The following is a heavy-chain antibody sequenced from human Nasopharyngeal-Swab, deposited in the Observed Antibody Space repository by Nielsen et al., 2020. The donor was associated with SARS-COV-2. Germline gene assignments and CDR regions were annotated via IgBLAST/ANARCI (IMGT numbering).Heavy chain of an antibody. CDR2: IIPILGIA. CDR3: ASRGVYVGATLTLDY. D-gene: IGHD1-26*01. CDR1: GGTFSSYA. V-gene: IGHV1-69*04. J-gene: IGHJ4*02. Sequence: SVKVSCKASGGTFSSYAISWVRQAPRQGLEWMGRIIPILGIANYAQKFQGRVTITADKSTSTAYMELSSLRSEDTAVYYCASRGVYVGATLTLDYWGQGTLVTVSS.